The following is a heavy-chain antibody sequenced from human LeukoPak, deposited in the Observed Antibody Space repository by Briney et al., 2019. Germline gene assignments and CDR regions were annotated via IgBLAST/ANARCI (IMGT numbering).Heavy chain of an antibody. CDR2: IKQDGSEK. CDR1: GFTFSSYW. D-gene: IGHD3-10*01. V-gene: IGHV3-7*03. J-gene: IGHJ4*02. CDR3: ARVVPPTDYGSGSYFWDPYYFDY. Sequence: GGSLRLSCAASGFTFSSYWMSWVRQAPGKGLEWVANIKQDGSEKYYVDSVKGRFTISRDNAKKSLYLQMNSLRAEDTAVYYCARVVPPTDYGSGSYFWDPYYFDYWGQGTLVTVSS.